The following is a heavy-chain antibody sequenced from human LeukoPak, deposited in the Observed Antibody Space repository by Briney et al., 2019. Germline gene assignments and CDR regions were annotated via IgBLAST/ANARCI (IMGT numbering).Heavy chain of an antibody. V-gene: IGHV3-23*01. D-gene: IGHD6-19*01. Sequence: GGSLRLSCAVSGFTFSSYWMSWVRQAPGKGREWDSAISGSGGSTYYADSVKSRFTISRDNSKNTLYLQMNSLRAEDTAVYYCAKGSGSGWYGGWFDPWGQGTLVTVSS. CDR2: ISGSGGST. CDR3: AKGSGSGWYGGWFDP. J-gene: IGHJ5*02. CDR1: GFTFSSYW.